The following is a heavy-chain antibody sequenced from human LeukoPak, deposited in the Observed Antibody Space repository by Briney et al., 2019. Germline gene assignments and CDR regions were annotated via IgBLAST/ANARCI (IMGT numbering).Heavy chain of an antibody. D-gene: IGHD2-15*01. CDR1: GGFVSSGSYY. J-gene: IGHJ3*02. CDR2: ISYSGST. Sequence: SETLSLTCTVSGGFVSSGSYYWTWIRQPPGKGLEWIGYISYSGSTNYNPSLKSRVTISVDTSKNQFSLNLSSVTAADTAVYYCARRGSGGRSFDIWGQRTMVTVSS. CDR3: ARRGSGGRSFDI. V-gene: IGHV4-61*01.